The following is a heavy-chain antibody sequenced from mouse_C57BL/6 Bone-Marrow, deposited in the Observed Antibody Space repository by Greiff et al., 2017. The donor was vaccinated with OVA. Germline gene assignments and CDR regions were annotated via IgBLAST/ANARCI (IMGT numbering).Heavy chain of an antibody. Sequence: VKLQESGAELVRPGTSVKVSCKASGYAFTNYLIEWVKQRPGQGLEWIGVINPGSGGTNYNEKFKGKATLTADKSSSTAYMQLSSLTSEDSAVYFCARSYRTSWFAYWGQGTLVTVSA. V-gene: IGHV1-54*01. CDR2: INPGSGGT. J-gene: IGHJ3*01. CDR3: ARSYRTSWFAY. CDR1: GYAFTNYL. D-gene: IGHD5-1*01.